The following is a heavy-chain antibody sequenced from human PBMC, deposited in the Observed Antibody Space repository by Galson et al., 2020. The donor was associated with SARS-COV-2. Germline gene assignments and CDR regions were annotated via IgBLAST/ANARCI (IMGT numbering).Heavy chain of an antibody. V-gene: IGHV4-39*07. Sequence: ASETLSLTCTVSGGSISSSSYYWGWIRQPPGKGLEWIGSIYYSGSTYYNPSLKSRVTISVDTSKNQFSLKLSSVTAADTAVYYCARGGVLRYFDWLFDEGWFDPWGQGTLVTVSS. D-gene: IGHD3-9*01. CDR1: GGSISSSSYY. CDR2: IYYSGST. J-gene: IGHJ5*02. CDR3: ARGGVLRYFDWLFDEGWFDP.